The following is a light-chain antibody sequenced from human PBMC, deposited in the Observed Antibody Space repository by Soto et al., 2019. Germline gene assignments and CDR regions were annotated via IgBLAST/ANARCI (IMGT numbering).Light chain of an antibody. J-gene: IGKJ3*01. Sequence: DIQLTQSPSFLSASVGDRVTITCRASQGISSYLAWYQQKPGKAPKLLIYAASTLRSVVPSRFSGSGSGTAFTLTISSLQPEDFATYYCQQLNSYPLTFGPGTKVDIK. V-gene: IGKV1-9*01. CDR1: QGISSY. CDR2: AAS. CDR3: QQLNSYPLT.